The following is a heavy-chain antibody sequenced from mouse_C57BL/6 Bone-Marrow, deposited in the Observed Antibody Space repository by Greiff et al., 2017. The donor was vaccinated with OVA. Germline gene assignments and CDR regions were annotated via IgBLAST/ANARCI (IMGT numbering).Heavy chain of an antibody. CDR1: GFTFSNYW. Sequence: EVHLVESGGGLVQPGGSMKLSCVASGFTFSNYWMNWVRQSPEKGLEWVAQIRLKSDNYATHYAESVKGRFTISRDDSKSSVYLQMNNLRAEDTGIYYCTAFYYYNYFDYWGQGTTLTVSS. D-gene: IGHD1-1*01. V-gene: IGHV6-3*01. CDR3: TAFYYYNYFDY. J-gene: IGHJ2*01. CDR2: IRLKSDNYAT.